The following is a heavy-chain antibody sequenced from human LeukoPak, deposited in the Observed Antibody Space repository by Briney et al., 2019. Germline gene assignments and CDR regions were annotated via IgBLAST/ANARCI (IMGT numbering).Heavy chain of an antibody. CDR1: GGPISSSSYY. V-gene: IGHV4-39*01. D-gene: IGHD3-10*01. J-gene: IGHJ4*02. CDR2: IYYSGST. CDR3: ARRPWFGSNINDY. Sequence: PSETLSLTCTVSGGPISSSSYYWGWIRQPPGKGLEWIGSIYYSGSTYYNPSLKSRVTISVDTSKNQFSLKLSSVTAADTAVYYCARRPWFGSNINDYWGQGTLVTVSS.